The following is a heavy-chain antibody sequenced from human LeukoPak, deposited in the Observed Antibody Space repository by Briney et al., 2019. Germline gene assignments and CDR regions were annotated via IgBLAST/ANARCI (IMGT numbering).Heavy chain of an antibody. CDR2: MKQDGSEI. J-gene: IGHJ4*02. V-gene: IGHV3-7*01. CDR1: GFTFSTYW. D-gene: IGHD6-13*01. CDR3: ARVEIAAAGTSPTHTFDY. Sequence: PGGSLRLSCTASGFTFSTYWMSWVRQAPGKGLEWVANMKQDGSEIQYADSVKGRFTISRDNAKNSLYLQMNSLRAEDTAVYYCARVEIAAAGTSPTHTFDYWGQGTLVTVSS.